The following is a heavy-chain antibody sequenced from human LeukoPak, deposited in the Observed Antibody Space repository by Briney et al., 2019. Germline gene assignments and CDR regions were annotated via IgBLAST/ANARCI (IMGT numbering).Heavy chain of an antibody. Sequence: SETLSLTCTVSGGSISSYYWSWIRQPPGKGLEWIGYIYYSGSTNYNPSLKSRVTISVGTSKNQFSLKLSSVTAADTAVYYCARDGTYNGSYYKGPLNWFDPWGRGTLVTVSS. D-gene: IGHD1-26*01. CDR3: ARDGTYNGSYYKGPLNWFDP. J-gene: IGHJ5*02. V-gene: IGHV4-59*01. CDR2: IYYSGST. CDR1: GGSISSYY.